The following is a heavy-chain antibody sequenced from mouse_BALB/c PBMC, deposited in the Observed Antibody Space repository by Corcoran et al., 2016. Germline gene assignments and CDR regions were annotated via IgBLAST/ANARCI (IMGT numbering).Heavy chain of an antibody. CDR1: GYSITSGYY. CDR2: ISYDGNN. J-gene: IGHJ2*01. V-gene: IGHV3-6*02. Sequence: DVQLQESGPGLVKPSQSLSLTCSVTGYSITSGYYWNWIRQFPGNKLEWMGSISYDGNNNYNPTLKNRISITRDTSKNQVFLKLNSVTTEDTATYYCARDRDFDYWGQGTTLTVSS. CDR3: ARDRDFDY.